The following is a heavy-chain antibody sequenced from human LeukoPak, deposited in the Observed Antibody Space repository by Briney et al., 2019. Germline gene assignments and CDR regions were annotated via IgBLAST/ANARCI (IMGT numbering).Heavy chain of an antibody. CDR2: IYAGGDT. V-gene: IGHV3-53*04. CDR1: GFTVSSNY. D-gene: IGHD6-6*01. J-gene: IGHJ4*02. Sequence: GGSLRLSCAASGFTVSSNYMSWVRQAPGKGLEWVSAIYAGGDTYSADSVKGRFTISRHNSENTLYLHIDSLTTEDTALYFCARSVSSSAIWDYWGQGTLVTVSS. CDR3: ARSVSSSAIWDY.